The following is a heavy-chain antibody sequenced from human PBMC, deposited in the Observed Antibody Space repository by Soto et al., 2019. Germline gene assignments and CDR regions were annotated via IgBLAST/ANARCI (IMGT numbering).Heavy chain of an antibody. CDR2: IYYSGST. CDR3: ARQELWVYSGYDMGVGYYYYGMDV. CDR1: GGAVSSGTYY. Sequence: WETLSLTCTVSGGAVSSGTYYWSWIRQPPGKGLEWIGSIYYSGSTYYNPSLKSRVTISVDTSKNQFSLKLSSVTAADTAVYYCARQELWVYSGYDMGVGYYYYGMDVWGQGTTVTVSS. D-gene: IGHD5-12*01. V-gene: IGHV4-39*01. J-gene: IGHJ6*02.